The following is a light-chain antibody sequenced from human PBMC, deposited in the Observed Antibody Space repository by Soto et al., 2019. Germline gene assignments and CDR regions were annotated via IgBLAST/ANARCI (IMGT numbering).Light chain of an antibody. CDR2: DDN. V-gene: IGLV1-51*01. Sequence: QSVMTQPPSVSAAPGQKVTISCSGSSPNIGGHSVSWYQQLPGTAPKLLIYDDNKRPSGIPDRFSGSKSGTSATLGITGFQTGDEADDYCGSWDSSLSAYVVGTGTKFAVL. CDR1: SPNIGGHS. J-gene: IGLJ1*01. CDR3: GSWDSSLSAYV.